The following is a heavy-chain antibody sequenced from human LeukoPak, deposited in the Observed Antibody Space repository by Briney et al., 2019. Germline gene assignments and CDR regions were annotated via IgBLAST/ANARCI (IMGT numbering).Heavy chain of an antibody. CDR3: ARGRRTLIVGATRNAFDV. J-gene: IGHJ3*01. CDR1: GFTFSSYS. CDR2: ISSSSSTI. D-gene: IGHD1-26*01. Sequence: GGSLRLSCAASGFTFSSYSMNWVRQAPGEGLEWVSYISSSSSTIYYADSVKGRFSISRDNSKNTLFLQMNSLRPEDTAVYYCARGRRTLIVGATRNAFDVWGQGTIVTVSS. V-gene: IGHV3-48*01.